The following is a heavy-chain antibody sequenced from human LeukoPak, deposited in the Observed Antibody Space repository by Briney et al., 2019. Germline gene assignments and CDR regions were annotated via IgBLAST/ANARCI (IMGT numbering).Heavy chain of an antibody. Sequence: ASVKVSCKASGYTFTSYYMHWVRQAPGQGLEWMGLINPSGGSTSYAQKFQGRVTMTRDTSTSTVYMELSSLRSEDTAVYYCARGGYYYDSSGYLTPPFDYWGQGTLVTVSS. CDR3: ARGGYYYDSSGYLTPPFDY. D-gene: IGHD3-22*01. CDR1: GYTFTSYY. CDR2: INPSGGST. V-gene: IGHV1-46*01. J-gene: IGHJ4*02.